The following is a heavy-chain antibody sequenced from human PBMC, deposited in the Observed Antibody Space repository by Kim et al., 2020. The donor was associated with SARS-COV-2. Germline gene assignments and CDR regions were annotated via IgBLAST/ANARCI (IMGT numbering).Heavy chain of an antibody. CDR3: VRGIAAAV. J-gene: IGHJ6*02. Sequence: GSEKYYVDSVKRRFTISRDNAKNSLYLQMNSLRAEDTAVYYCVRGIAAAVWGQGTTVTVSS. CDR2: GSEK. D-gene: IGHD6-13*01. V-gene: IGHV3-7*01.